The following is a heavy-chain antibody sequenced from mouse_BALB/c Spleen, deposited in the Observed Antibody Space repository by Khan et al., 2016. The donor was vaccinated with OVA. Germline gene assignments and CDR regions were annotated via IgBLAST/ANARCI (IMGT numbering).Heavy chain of an antibody. Sequence: EVELVESGGGLVKPGGSLKLSCTASGFTFSSYDMSWVRQTPEKRLEWVAYINSGGDTTYSPDTVKGRFTISRDNAKNTLYLQMSSLTSEDTAIYYCTRRPGYFDVWGAGTTVTVSS. CDR3: TRRPGYFDV. V-gene: IGHV5-12-1*01. J-gene: IGHJ1*01. CDR2: INSGGDTT. CDR1: GFTFSSYD.